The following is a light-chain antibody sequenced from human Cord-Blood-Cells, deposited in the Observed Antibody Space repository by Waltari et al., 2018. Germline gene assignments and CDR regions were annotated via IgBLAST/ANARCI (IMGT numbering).Light chain of an antibody. CDR3: QQYDNLPLT. J-gene: IGKJ4*01. V-gene: IGKV1-33*01. Sequence: DIQMTQSPSSLSASVGARVTITCQASQDISNYLNWYQQKPGKAPKLLIYDASNLETGVPARFSGSGSGTDVTFTISSLQPEDIATYYCQQYDNLPLTFGGGTKVEIK. CDR2: DAS. CDR1: QDISNY.